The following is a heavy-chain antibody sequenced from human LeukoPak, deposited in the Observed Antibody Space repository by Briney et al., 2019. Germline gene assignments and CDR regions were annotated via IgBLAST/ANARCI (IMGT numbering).Heavy chain of an antibody. J-gene: IGHJ4*02. CDR1: GGSFSGYY. CDR3: ARGGWVVTGSHDY. D-gene: IGHD4-23*01. Sequence: SETLSLTCAVYGGSFSGYYWSWIRQPPGKGLEWIGEINHSGSTNYNPSLKSRVTISVDTSKNQFSLKLSSVTAADRAVYYCARGGWVVTGSHDYWGQGTLVTVSS. V-gene: IGHV4-34*01. CDR2: INHSGST.